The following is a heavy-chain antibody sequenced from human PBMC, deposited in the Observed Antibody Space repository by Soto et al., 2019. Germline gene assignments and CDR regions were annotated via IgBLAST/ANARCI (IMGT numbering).Heavy chain of an antibody. J-gene: IGHJ4*02. D-gene: IGHD2-8*02. V-gene: IGHV3-9*01. Sequence: EVQLVESGGGLVQPGRSLRLSCAASGFTFDDYAMHWVRQAPGKGLEWVSGISWNSGSIGYADSVKGRFTISRDNAKNSPYLQMNSLRAEDTALYYCAKDTGAPGGFSLDYWGQGTLVTVSS. CDR1: GFTFDDYA. CDR2: ISWNSGSI. CDR3: AKDTGAPGGFSLDY.